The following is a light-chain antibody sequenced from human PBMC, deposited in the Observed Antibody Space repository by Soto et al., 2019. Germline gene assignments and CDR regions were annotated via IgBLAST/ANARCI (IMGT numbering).Light chain of an antibody. CDR2: AAS. V-gene: IGKV1-27*01. Sequence: DIKMTQSPFSLSASVGDRVTITCRASQGISNYLAWYQQKPGKVPKLLIYAASTLQSGVPSRFSGSGSGTDFTLTISSLQPEDVATYYCQKYNSAPFFGGGTKVEIK. CDR3: QKYNSAPF. J-gene: IGKJ4*01. CDR1: QGISNY.